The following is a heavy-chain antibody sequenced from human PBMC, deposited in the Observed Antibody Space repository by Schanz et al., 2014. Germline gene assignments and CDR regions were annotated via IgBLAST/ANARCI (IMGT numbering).Heavy chain of an antibody. J-gene: IGHJ4*02. CDR1: GFTFSSYA. V-gene: IGHV3-23*01. CDR2: ISGSGGST. D-gene: IGHD3-10*01. Sequence: EVQLLASGGGLVQPGGSLRLSCAASGFTFSSYAMIWVRQAPGKGLEWVSAISGSGGSTYYADSVKGRFTISRDNSKNTLYLQMNSLRPEDTAVYYCAKYRGYYRVSGSYRELEYWGQGTLVTVSS. CDR3: AKYRGYYRVSGSYRELEY.